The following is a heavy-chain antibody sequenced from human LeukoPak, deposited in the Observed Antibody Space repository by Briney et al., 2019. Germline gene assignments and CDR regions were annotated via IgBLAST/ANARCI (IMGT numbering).Heavy chain of an antibody. V-gene: IGHV4-34*01. CDR3: ARGRGFRSYYDY. CDR1: GGSFGGYY. J-gene: IGHJ4*02. CDR2: INHSGST. Sequence: PSETLSLTCAVYGGSFGGYYWSWIRQPPGKGLEWIGEINHSGSTNYNPSLKSRVTMSVDTSKNQFSLKLSSVTAADTAVYYCARGRGFRSYYDYWGQGTLVTVSS.